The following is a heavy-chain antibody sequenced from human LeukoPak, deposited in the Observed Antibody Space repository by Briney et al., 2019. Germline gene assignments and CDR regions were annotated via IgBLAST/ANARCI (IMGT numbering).Heavy chain of an antibody. CDR2: INPSGGST. D-gene: IGHD2-15*01. Sequence: ASVKVSCKASGYTFTSYYMHWVRQAPGQGLEWMGIINPSGGSTSYAQKFQGRVTMTRDTSTSTVYMELSSLRSEDTAVYYCARAGGRGDYYYGMDVWGQGTTVTVSS. V-gene: IGHV1-46*01. J-gene: IGHJ6*02. CDR3: ARAGGRGDYYYGMDV. CDR1: GYTFTSYY.